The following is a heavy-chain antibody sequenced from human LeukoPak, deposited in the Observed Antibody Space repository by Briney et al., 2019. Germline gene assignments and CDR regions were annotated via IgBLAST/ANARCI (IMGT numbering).Heavy chain of an antibody. V-gene: IGHV4-59*01. D-gene: IGHD7-27*01. J-gene: IGHJ5*02. Sequence: PSETLSLTCTVSGGSISSYYWSWIRQPPGKGLEWIGYIYYSGSTNYNPSLKSRVTISVDTSKNQFSLKLSSVTAADTAVYYCARDRVYLGPWGQGTLVTVSS. CDR3: ARDRVYLGP. CDR1: GGSISSYY. CDR2: IYYSGST.